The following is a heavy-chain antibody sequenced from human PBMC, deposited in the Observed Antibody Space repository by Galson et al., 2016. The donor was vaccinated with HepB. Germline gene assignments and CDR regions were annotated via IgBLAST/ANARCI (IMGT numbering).Heavy chain of an antibody. V-gene: IGHV3-74*01. J-gene: IGHJ5*02. CDR1: KFIFRGFW. D-gene: IGHD6-13*01. CDR3: SRDRNFAADT. CDR2: INGDGSTT. Sequence: LRLSCAVSKFIFRGFWMQWVRQAPGEGLKWVSRINGDGSTTVYADSVKGRFTISRDNAKSILFLQMTSLRAEDTAVYFCSRDRNFAADTWGQGTLVTVSS.